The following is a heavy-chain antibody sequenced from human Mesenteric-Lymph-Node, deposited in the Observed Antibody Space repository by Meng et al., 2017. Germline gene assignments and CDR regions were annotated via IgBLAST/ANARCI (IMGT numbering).Heavy chain of an antibody. CDR2: INPNSGGT. V-gene: IGHV1-2*06. J-gene: IGHJ4*02. D-gene: IGHD5-24*01. CDR3: AREGYNYENDY. CDR1: GYTCTGYY. Sequence: QVQWVQSGAEGKKPGATVKDSCKSSGYTCTGYYMHWVRQAPGQGLEWMGRINPNSGGTNYAQKFQGRVTMTRDTSISTAYMELSRLRSDDTAVYYCAREGYNYENDYWGQGTLVTVSS.